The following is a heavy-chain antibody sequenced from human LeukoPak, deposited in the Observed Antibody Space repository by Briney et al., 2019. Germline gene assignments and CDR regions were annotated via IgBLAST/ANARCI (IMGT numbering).Heavy chain of an antibody. J-gene: IGHJ5*02. CDR3: ARRTHNWFDP. Sequence: GESLKISCEGSGYLFTIYCSGWVRQVPGKALEWMGIIYRGDSDTRYSPSFQGQVTISADKSISTAYLQWSSLKASDTAMYYCARRTHNWFDPWGQGTLVTVSS. CDR1: GYLFTIYC. V-gene: IGHV5-51*01. CDR2: IYRGDSDT.